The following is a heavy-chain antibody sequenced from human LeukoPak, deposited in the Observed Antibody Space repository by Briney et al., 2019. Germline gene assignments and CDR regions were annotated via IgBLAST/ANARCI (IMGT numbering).Heavy chain of an antibody. CDR2: INHSGST. J-gene: IGHJ6*03. V-gene: IGHV4-34*01. CDR3: ARGLRKWQLALYYYYMDV. Sequence: SETLSLTCAVYGGSFSGYYWSWIRQPPGQGLEWIGEINHSGSTNYNPSHKSRVTISVDTAKNQFSLKLSSVTAADTAVYYCARGLRKWQLALYYYYMDVWGKGTTVTVSS. D-gene: IGHD6-13*01. CDR1: GGSFSGYY.